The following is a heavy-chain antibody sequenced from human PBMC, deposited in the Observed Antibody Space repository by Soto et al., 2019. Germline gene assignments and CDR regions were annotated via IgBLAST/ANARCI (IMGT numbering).Heavy chain of an antibody. CDR2: IYYSGST. CDR1: GGSISSYY. J-gene: IGHJ3*02. V-gene: IGHV4-59*08. D-gene: IGHD6-19*01. CDR3: ARPYSSGWYAAFDI. Sequence: QVHLQESGPGLVKPSETLSLTCTVSGGSISSYYWSWIRQPPGKGLEWIGFIYYSGSTNYNPSLKCRVTISVDTSKNQFSLKLSSVTAADTAVYYCARPYSSGWYAAFDIWGQGTMVTVSS.